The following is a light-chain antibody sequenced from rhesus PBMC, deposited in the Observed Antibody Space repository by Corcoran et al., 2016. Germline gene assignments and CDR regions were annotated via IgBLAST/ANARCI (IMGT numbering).Light chain of an antibody. V-gene: IGLV2S7*01. CDR1: NNDVAAYNY. J-gene: IGLJ1*01. CDR3: CSYTTSRTYI. Sequence: QAAPTQPPSVSGSPGQSVTISCTGTNNDVAAYNYVSWYQHHPGKAPKLILFGVTGRPSGVSDRFSGSKSGNTASLTISGLQAEDEADYFCCSYTTSRTYIFGGGTRLTVL. CDR2: GVT.